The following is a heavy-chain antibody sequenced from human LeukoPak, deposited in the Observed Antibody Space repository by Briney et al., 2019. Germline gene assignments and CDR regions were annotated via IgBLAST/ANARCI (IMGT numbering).Heavy chain of an antibody. CDR2: IRSNGYTT. V-gene: IGHV3-64*01. J-gene: IGHJ2*01. CDR3: ARFDRDGYAFWYFDL. CDR1: GFTFGNYA. D-gene: IGHD5-24*01. Sequence: GGSLRLSCAASGFTFGNYAMQWVRHAPGKGLEYVAGIRSNGYTTYYANSVKGRFTISRDISKNTLYLQMGSLRVEDVAVYYCARFDRDGYAFWYFDLWGRGTLVTVSS.